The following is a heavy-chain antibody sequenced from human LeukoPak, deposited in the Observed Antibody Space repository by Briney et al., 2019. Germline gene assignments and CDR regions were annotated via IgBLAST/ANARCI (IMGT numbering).Heavy chain of an antibody. V-gene: IGHV3-7*03. CDR3: AKDIDYYDSSGCFDY. CDR2: IKEDGSET. Sequence: GGSLRLSCAASGFIFKKYWMNWVRQVPGKGLECLANIKEDGSETYYADSVKGRFTISRDNAKNSLYLQMNSLRAEDTALYYCAKDIDYYDSSGCFDYWGQGTLVTVSS. J-gene: IGHJ4*02. D-gene: IGHD3-22*01. CDR1: GFIFKKYW.